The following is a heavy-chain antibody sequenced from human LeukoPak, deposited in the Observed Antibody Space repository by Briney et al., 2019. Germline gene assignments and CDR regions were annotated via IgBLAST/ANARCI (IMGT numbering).Heavy chain of an antibody. Sequence: GGSLRLSCAASGFTFNTYAMSWVRQAPGKGLEWVSTISSSGGSTYYAASVKGQFTISRDNTKNILYLQMNSLRAEDTAVYYCAKDLYGSSIAVALDYWGQGTLVTVSS. CDR1: GFTFNTYA. D-gene: IGHD6-19*01. CDR2: ISSSGGST. V-gene: IGHV3-23*01. J-gene: IGHJ4*02. CDR3: AKDLYGSSIAVALDY.